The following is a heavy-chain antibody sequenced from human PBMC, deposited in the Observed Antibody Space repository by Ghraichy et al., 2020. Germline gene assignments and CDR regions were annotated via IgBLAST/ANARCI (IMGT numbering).Heavy chain of an antibody. Sequence: SETLSLTCAVYGGSFSGYYWSWIRQPPGKGLEWIGEINHSGSTNYNPSPKSRVTISVDTSKNQFSLKLSSVTAADTAVYYCARVVSGWYGEDYWGQGTLVTVSS. J-gene: IGHJ4*02. CDR1: GGSFSGYY. CDR3: ARVVSGWYGEDY. CDR2: INHSGST. V-gene: IGHV4-34*01. D-gene: IGHD6-19*01.